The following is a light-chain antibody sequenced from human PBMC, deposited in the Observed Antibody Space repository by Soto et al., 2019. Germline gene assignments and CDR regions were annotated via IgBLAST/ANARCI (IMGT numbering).Light chain of an antibody. V-gene: IGKV1-27*01. CDR2: AAS. Sequence: DIQMTQSPSSLSASVGDRVTITCRASQGISNYLAWYQQKPGKVPKLLIYAASTLQSGVPSRFSGSGSGTAFTLTISSLQPEDVATYYCQKYNSAPPLTFGPGTKVDIK. J-gene: IGKJ3*01. CDR3: QKYNSAPPLT. CDR1: QGISNY.